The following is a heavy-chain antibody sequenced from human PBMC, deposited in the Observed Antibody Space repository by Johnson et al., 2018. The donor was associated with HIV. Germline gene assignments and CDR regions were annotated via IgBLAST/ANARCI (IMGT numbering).Heavy chain of an antibody. D-gene: IGHD1/OR15-1a*01. Sequence: VQLVESGGGLVQPGGSLRLSCAASGFTFSHFWMSWVRQAPGKGLEWVANIKEDGSEKYYVDSVKGRFTISRDNAKNSLYLQMNSLRAEDTAVYYCARVEHSDAFDIWGQGTMVTVSS. V-gene: IGHV3-7*02. CDR1: GFTFSHFW. J-gene: IGHJ3*02. CDR2: IKEDGSEK. CDR3: ARVEHSDAFDI.